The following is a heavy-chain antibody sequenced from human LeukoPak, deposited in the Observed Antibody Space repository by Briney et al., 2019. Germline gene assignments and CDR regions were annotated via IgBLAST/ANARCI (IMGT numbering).Heavy chain of an antibody. Sequence: GGSLRLSCAASGFTFSSYGMSWVRQAPGKGLEWVSAISGSGGSTYYADSVKGRFTISRDNSKNTLYLQMNSLRAEDTAVYYCAKIVADVVVVAANTLDDAFDIWGQGTMVTVSS. J-gene: IGHJ3*02. V-gene: IGHV3-23*01. CDR1: GFTFSSYG. CDR2: ISGSGGST. D-gene: IGHD2-15*01. CDR3: AKIVADVVVVAANTLDDAFDI.